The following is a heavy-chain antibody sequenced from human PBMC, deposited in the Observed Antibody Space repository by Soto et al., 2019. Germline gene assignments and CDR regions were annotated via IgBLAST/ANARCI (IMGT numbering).Heavy chain of an antibody. Sequence: QVQLVQSGAEVKKPGSSVKVSCKASGGTFSSYAISWVRQAPGQGLEWMGGIIPIFGTANYAQKFQGRVTNTADESTSTAYMELSSLRSEDTAVYYCAKRHGYSYGIYYGMDVWGQGPTVTVSS. CDR3: AKRHGYSYGIYYGMDV. CDR1: GGTFSSYA. V-gene: IGHV1-69*01. J-gene: IGHJ6*02. CDR2: IIPIFGTA. D-gene: IGHD5-18*01.